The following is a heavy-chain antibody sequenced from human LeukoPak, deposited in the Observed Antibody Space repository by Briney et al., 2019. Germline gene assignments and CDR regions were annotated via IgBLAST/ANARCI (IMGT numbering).Heavy chain of an antibody. V-gene: IGHV3-13*01. Sequence: GGSLRLSCAASGFTFIDYDMHWVRQVIGKGLEWVSAIGIRGDTHYSGSVKGRFTISRDNSKSTLYLQMNSLRVEDTAEYFCGRDPNGDYVGAFEFWGQGTKVAVSS. CDR2: IGIRGDT. CDR1: GFTFIDYD. CDR3: GRDPNGDYVGAFEF. J-gene: IGHJ3*01. D-gene: IGHD3-16*01.